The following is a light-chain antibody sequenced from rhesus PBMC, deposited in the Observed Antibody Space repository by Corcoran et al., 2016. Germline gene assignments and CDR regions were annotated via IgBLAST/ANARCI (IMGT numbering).Light chain of an antibody. J-gene: IGKJ2*01. CDR2: LGS. Sequence: DIVMTQTPLSLPVTPGEPASISCRSSQSLLDSDGYTHLHWYLQKPGQSPRLLIYLGSNRASGVPDRFSGSGSGTEFTLKISRVEAEDVGVYYCMQTLQTPYSFGQGTKVEIK. CDR1: QSLLDSDGYTH. CDR3: MQTLQTPYS. V-gene: IGKV2-78*01.